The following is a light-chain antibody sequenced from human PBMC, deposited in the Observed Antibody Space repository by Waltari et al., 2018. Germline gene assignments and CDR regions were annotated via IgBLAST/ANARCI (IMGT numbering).Light chain of an antibody. CDR3: QMYYSTPPRYF. V-gene: IGKV4-1*01. CDR1: PSILSGPNNESY. J-gene: IGKJ2*01. Sequence: DVVMTQSPDSLTASLGERATINCQPSPSILSGPNNESYLAWYQHKPGQPPKLLIYWASIRASGVPDRFSGSGSGTDFTLTISSLQTEDVAVYYCQMYYSTPPRYFFGQGTKLEIK. CDR2: WAS.